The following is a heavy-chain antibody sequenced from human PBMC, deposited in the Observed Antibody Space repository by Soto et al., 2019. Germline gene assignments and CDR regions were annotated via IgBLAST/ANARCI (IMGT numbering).Heavy chain of an antibody. CDR2: IYYGGST. CDR1: SGSISSGGNY. CDR3: ARGYYGSGSYFQAYHEY. V-gene: IGHV4-31*03. J-gene: IGHJ4*02. Sequence: SETLSLTCNVSSGSISSGGNYWSWIRQFPGKGLEWIGYIYYGGSTKYNPSLRNRISISIDTSKSQFSLRLNSVSAADTAVYFCARGYYGSGSYFQAYHEYWGQGTLVTVSS. D-gene: IGHD3-10*01.